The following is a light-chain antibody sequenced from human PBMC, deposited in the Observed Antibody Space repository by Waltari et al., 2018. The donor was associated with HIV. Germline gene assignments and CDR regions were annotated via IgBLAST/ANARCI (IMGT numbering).Light chain of an antibody. CDR3: QQSYYSPT. CDR1: QNVKNY. J-gene: IGKJ3*01. Sequence: DIPMTQSPSSLSASTGDRIDIPCRASQNVKNYLNWYLQKPGQAPKSLIYTATTLHTGVPSRFRGSGSGTEFTLTITNLQPEDFAVYFCQQSYYSPTFGPGTTVDFK. V-gene: IGKV1-39*01. CDR2: TAT.